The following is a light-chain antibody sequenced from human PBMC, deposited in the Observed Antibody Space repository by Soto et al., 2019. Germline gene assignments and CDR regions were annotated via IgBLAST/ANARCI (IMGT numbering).Light chain of an antibody. J-gene: IGLJ3*02. V-gene: IGLV1-47*01. Sequence: QSVLTQPPTASGTPGQRVTISCSGSSSNIGSNYVYWYQQLPGKAPKLLIYRNNQRPSGVPDRFSGSKSGTSASLGISGLRSEDEADSYCAAWDDSLSGPVFGGGTQLTVL. CDR1: SSNIGSNY. CDR3: AAWDDSLSGPV. CDR2: RNN.